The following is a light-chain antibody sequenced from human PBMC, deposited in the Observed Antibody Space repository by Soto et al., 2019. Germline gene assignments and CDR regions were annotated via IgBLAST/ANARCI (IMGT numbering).Light chain of an antibody. CDR3: QQYNNWPWT. CDR2: DAS. CDR1: QSVSSK. J-gene: IGKJ1*01. V-gene: IGKV3-15*01. Sequence: EIVMTQSPATLSVSPGERATLSCRASQSVSSKLAWYQQRRGQTPRLLIYDASTRATGIPARFSGSGSGTXXXXXXXXXXXXXFAVXYCQQYNNWPWTFGQGTKVEIK.